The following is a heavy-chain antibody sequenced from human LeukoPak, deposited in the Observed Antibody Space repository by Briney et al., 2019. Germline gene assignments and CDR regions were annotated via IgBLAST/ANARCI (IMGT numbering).Heavy chain of an antibody. J-gene: IGHJ4*02. Sequence: GGSLRLSCAASGFTFSSYAMSWVRQAPGKGLEWVSSISNSDGSTYYAASVKGRFTISRDNSKNTLYLQMNSLRAEDTAIYYYVKDWDMAPGYWGQGTLVTVSS. CDR2: ISNSDGST. V-gene: IGHV3-23*01. CDR3: VKDWDMAPGY. CDR1: GFTFSSYA. D-gene: IGHD2-15*01.